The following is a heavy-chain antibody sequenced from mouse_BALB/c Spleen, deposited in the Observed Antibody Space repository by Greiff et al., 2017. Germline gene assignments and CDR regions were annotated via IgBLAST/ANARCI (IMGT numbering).Heavy chain of an antibody. CDR2: IYPSSGST. J-gene: IGHJ2*01. CDR1: GYNFTSYW. V-gene: IGHV1-55*01. CDR3: ARSGDYDGDY. D-gene: IGHD2-4*01. Sequence: QVQLKQPGAELVKPGTSVKLSCKASGYNFTSYWINWVKLRPGQGLEWIGDIYPSSGSTNYNEKFKSKATLTVDTSSSTAYMQLSSLASEDSALYYCARSGDYDGDYWGQGTTLTVSS.